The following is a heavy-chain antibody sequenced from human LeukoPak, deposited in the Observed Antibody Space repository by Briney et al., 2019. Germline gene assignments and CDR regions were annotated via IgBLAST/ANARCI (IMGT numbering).Heavy chain of an antibody. V-gene: IGHV1-3*01. CDR2: INPGNGNT. J-gene: IGHJ4*02. D-gene: IGHD1-26*01. Sequence: ASVKVSCKASGYTFTSFAMHWVRQAPGQRLEWMGWINPGNGNTKYSQKFQGRVTITRNTSASTAFMELSSLRSEDTAVYYCARDRGWELRRFDYWGQGTLVTVSS. CDR3: ARDRGWELRRFDY. CDR1: GYTFTSFA.